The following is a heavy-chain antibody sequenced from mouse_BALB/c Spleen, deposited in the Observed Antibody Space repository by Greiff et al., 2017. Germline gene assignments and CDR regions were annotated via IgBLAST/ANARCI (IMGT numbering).Heavy chain of an antibody. CDR2: IYWDDDK. J-gene: IGHJ4*01. CDR1: GFSLSTSGMG. D-gene: IGHD4-1*01. Sequence: ESGPGILQPSQTLSLTCSFSGFSLSTSGMGVSWIRQPSGKGLEWLAHIYWDDDKRYNPSLKSRLTISKDTSSNQVFLKITSVDTADTATYYCARRRNWVYAMDYWGQGTSVTVSS. V-gene: IGHV8-12*01. CDR3: ARRRNWVYAMDY.